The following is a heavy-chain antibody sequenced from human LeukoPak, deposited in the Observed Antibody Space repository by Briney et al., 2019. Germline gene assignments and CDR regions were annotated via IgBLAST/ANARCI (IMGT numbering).Heavy chain of an antibody. J-gene: IGHJ5*02. V-gene: IGHV3-7*01. CDR3: ASFTIFSFLLNPGWFDP. CDR1: GFTFSNRW. CDR2: IKEDGSEK. Sequence: PGGSLRLSCAASGFTFSNRWMSWVRQAPGKGLEWVANIKEDGSEKYYVDSVKGRFTISRDNAKNSLYLQMNSLRAEDTAVYYCASFTIFSFLLNPGWFDPWGQGTLVTVSS. D-gene: IGHD3-3*01.